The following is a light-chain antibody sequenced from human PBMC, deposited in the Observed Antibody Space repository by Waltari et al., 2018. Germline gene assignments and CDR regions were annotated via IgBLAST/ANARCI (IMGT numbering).Light chain of an antibody. CDR3: QTGGHGTWV. V-gene: IGLV4-69*01. Sequence: AEEGPRYVMKVNSDGSPNRGVEIPVRFSGSSSGAGRYLTISSLQSEDEADYYCQTGGHGTWVFGGGTRLTVL. CDR2: VNSDGSP. J-gene: IGLJ3*02.